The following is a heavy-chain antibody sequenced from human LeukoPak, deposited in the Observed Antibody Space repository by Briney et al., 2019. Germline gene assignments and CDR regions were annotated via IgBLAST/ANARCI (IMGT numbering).Heavy chain of an antibody. Sequence: RGSLRLSCAASGFTFSGYAMSWVRQAPGKGLEWVSTISVSGGDTYYASSVKGRFTISRDNSKNTLYLQMNSLRAEDTAVYYCAKSSGYSYGNFDYWGQGTLVTVSS. CDR1: GFTFSGYA. CDR3: AKSSGYSYGNFDY. J-gene: IGHJ4*02. CDR2: ISVSGGDT. V-gene: IGHV3-23*01. D-gene: IGHD5-18*01.